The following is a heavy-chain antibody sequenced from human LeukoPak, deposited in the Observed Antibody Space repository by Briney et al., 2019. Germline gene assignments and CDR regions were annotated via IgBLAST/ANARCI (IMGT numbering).Heavy chain of an antibody. CDR3: ARHAHQRGGFIVVVPAAICN. D-gene: IGHD2-2*02. CDR2: IYYSGST. V-gene: IGHV4-39*01. CDR1: GSSISSSSYY. Sequence: SETLSLTCTVSGSSISSSSYYWGWIRQPPGKGLEWIGSIYYSGSTYYNPSLKSRVTISVDTSKNQFSLKLSSVAAADTAVYYCARHAHQRGGFIVVVPAAICNWGQGTLVTVSS. J-gene: IGHJ4*02.